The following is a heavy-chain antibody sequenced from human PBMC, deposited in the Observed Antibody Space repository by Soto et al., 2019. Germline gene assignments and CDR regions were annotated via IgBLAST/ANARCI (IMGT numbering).Heavy chain of an antibody. J-gene: IGHJ4*02. D-gene: IGHD3-10*01. V-gene: IGHV4-34*01. Sequence: PSETLSLTCAVYGGSFSGYYWSWIRQPPGKGLEWIGEINHSGSTNYNPSLKSRVTISVDTSKNQFSLKLSSVTAADTAVYYCARGSITMVRGVIITYDYWGQGTLVTVSS. CDR1: GGSFSGYY. CDR3: ARGSITMVRGVIITYDY. CDR2: INHSGST.